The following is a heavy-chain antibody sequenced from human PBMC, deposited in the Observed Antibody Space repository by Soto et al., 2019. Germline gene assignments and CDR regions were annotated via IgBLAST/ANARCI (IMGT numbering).Heavy chain of an antibody. Sequence: QVQLVQSGAEVKKPGSSVKVSCKASGCTFSSYTISWVRQAPGQGLAWMGRIIPILGIANYEKKFQGRVTITADQSTSTADMELSSLRSEDTAVYYCASLYYDSSGYPPFDYGGQGTLVTVSS. CDR3: ASLYYDSSGYPPFDY. CDR1: GCTFSSYT. CDR2: IIPILGIA. J-gene: IGHJ4*02. V-gene: IGHV1-69*02. D-gene: IGHD3-22*01.